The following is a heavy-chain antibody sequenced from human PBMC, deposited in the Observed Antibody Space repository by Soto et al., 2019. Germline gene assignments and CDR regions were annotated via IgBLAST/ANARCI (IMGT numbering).Heavy chain of an antibody. Sequence: GPELKKPGASVKVSCKASGYSFSNYNFCWVRQAPGQGLEWLGWISGYNGNTKYPQKLQGRVTMTTDTFTSTAYMELRSLRSDDTAVYYCARDKVWGGFDIWGQGTMVTVSS. V-gene: IGHV1-18*01. CDR1: GYSFSNYN. CDR2: ISGYNGNT. J-gene: IGHJ3*02. D-gene: IGHD3-16*01. CDR3: ARDKVWGGFDI.